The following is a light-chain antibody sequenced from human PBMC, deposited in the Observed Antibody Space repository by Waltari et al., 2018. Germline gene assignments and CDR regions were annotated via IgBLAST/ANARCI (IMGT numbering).Light chain of an antibody. CDR1: QSISNY. CDR3: QQYNTYSS. Sequence: DIQMTQSPSTVSASVRDTITITSLARQSISNYLAWYQQKPGKAPKLLIYKASSSGSGVPSRFSGSGSGTEFTLTISSLQPDDFATYYCQQYNTYSSFGQGTKLEIK. CDR2: KAS. J-gene: IGKJ2*03. V-gene: IGKV1-5*03.